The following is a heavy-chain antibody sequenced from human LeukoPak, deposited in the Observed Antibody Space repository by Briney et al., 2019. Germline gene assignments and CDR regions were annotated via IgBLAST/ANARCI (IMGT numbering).Heavy chain of an antibody. V-gene: IGHV4-31*03. CDR1: GGSVSSGGYY. CDR2: IHYSGST. Sequence: PSQTLSLTCTVSGGSVSSGGYYWSWIRQHPGKGLEWIGYIHYSGSTYYNPSLKSRVTISVDTSKNQFSLKLSSVTAADTAVYYCAAGYDYRTTFDYWGQGTLVTVSS. CDR3: AAGYDYRTTFDY. D-gene: IGHD5-12*01. J-gene: IGHJ4*02.